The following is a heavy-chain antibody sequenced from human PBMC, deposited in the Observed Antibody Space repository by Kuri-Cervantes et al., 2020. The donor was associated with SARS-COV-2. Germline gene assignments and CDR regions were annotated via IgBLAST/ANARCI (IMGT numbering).Heavy chain of an antibody. D-gene: IGHD5-18*01. V-gene: IGHV3-23*01. CDR3: AKGRGYGNEYVDY. CDR2: ISGSGIST. Sequence: GESLKISCAASGFMFNDYAMSWVRQAPGKGLEWVSSISGSGISTDYADSVKGRFTISRDNSKNTLYLQMNSLRADETAVYYCAKGRGYGNEYVDYWGQGTLVTVSS. J-gene: IGHJ4*02. CDR1: GFMFNDYA.